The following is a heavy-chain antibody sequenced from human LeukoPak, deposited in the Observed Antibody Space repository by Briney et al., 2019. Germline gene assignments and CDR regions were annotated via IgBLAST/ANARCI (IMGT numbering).Heavy chain of an antibody. Sequence: PGGSLRLSCAASGFTVSSNYMSWVRQAPGKGLEWVSVIYSGGSTYYADSVKGRFTISRDNSKNTLYLQMNSLRAEDTAVYYCARDKEMRRTWGYFDYWGQGTLVTVSS. CDR3: ARDKEMRRTWGYFDY. D-gene: IGHD5-24*01. CDR2: IYSGGST. CDR1: GFTVSSNY. J-gene: IGHJ4*02. V-gene: IGHV3-53*05.